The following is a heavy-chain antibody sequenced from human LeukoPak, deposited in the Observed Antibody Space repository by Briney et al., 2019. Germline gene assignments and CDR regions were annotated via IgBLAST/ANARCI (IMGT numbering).Heavy chain of an antibody. CDR1: GFTFDDYG. CDR3: AKDWDGPFDY. D-gene: IGHD1-26*01. CDR2: INWNGGDT. Sequence: GGSLRLSCAASGFTFDDYGMSWVRQVPGKGLEWVAGINWNGGDTRYAASVKGRFIISRDNGKNSLYLQMNSLRTEDTALYYCAKDWDGPFDYWGQGTLVTVSS. V-gene: IGHV3-20*04. J-gene: IGHJ4*02.